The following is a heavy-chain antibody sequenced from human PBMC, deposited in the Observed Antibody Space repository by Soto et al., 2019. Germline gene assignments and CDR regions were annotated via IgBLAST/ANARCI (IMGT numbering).Heavy chain of an antibody. Sequence: GGSLRLSCAASGFTFSSYGMHWVRQAPGKGLEWVAVISYDGSNKYYADSVKGRFTISRDNSKNTLYLQMNSLRTEDTAVYYCAKDSGPQGKDFDFWGQGTLVTVSS. CDR3: AKDSGPQGKDFDF. V-gene: IGHV3-30*18. CDR2: ISYDGSNK. J-gene: IGHJ4*02. CDR1: GFTFSSYG. D-gene: IGHD3-10*01.